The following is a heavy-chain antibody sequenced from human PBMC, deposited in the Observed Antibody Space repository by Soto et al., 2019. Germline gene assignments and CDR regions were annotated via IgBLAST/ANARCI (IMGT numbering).Heavy chain of an antibody. CDR2: IYYSGST. J-gene: IGHJ6*03. CDR3: ASRSSSWVDYYYYMDV. Sequence: PSETLSLTCTVSVGSISSSSYYWGWIRQPPGKGLEWIGSIYYSGSTYYNPSLKSRVTISVDTSKNQFSLKLSSVTAADTAVYYCASRSSSWVDYYYYMDVWGKGTTVTV. D-gene: IGHD6-13*01. V-gene: IGHV4-39*01. CDR1: VGSISSSSYY.